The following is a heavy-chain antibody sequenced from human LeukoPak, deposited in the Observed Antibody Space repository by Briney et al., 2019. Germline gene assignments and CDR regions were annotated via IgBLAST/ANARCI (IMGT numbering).Heavy chain of an antibody. CDR1: GGSISSYY. D-gene: IGHD6-13*01. V-gene: IGHV4-59*01. CDR3: ARGFIGSSWSEALDY. CDR2: IYYSGST. Sequence: PSETLSLACTVSGGSISSYYWSWIRQPPGKGLEWIGYIYYSGSTNYNPSLKSRVTISVDTSKNQFSLKLSSVTAADTAVYYCARGFIGSSWSEALDYWGQGTLVTVSS. J-gene: IGHJ4*02.